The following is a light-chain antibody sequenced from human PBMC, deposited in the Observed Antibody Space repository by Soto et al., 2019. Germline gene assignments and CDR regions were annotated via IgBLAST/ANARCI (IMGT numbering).Light chain of an antibody. CDR2: ESN. Sequence: QSVLARPASVSGSPGQSITISCTGTSSDVGSYNLFSWYQQHPGKAPKLMIFESNKRPSGVSNRFSGSKSGNAASLTISGLQAEDEADYYCCSYAGSDSPYVFGTGTKVTVL. CDR1: SSDVGSYNL. J-gene: IGLJ1*01. CDR3: CSYAGSDSPYV. V-gene: IGLV2-23*01.